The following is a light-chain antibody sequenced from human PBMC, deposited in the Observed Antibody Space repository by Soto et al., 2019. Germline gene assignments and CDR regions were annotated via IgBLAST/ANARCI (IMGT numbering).Light chain of an antibody. CDR2: KAS. J-gene: IGKJ4*01. Sequence: DIQMTQSPSTLSASVGDRVTITCRASQSISSWLAWYQQKPGKAPKLLIYKASSLESGVPSRFSGSGSGTEFTLTISSLQPDDFATYYCQQYNSYSLTFGGGAKVEIK. CDR3: QQYNSYSLT. CDR1: QSISSW. V-gene: IGKV1-5*03.